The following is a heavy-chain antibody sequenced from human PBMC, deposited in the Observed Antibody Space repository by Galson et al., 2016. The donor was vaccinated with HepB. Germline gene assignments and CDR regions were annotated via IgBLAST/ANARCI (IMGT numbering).Heavy chain of an antibody. J-gene: IGHJ3*02. V-gene: IGHV4-31*03. CDR3: ARDQRIGDGYDI. CDR1: GASISNGSHY. CDR2: ISYSGNA. Sequence: TLSLTCSVSGASISNGSHYWTWIRQHPGKGLEWIGCISYSGNAYYNPSLKSRLTISLDTSKNQFSLKLTSVTAADTAVYYCARDQRIGDGYDIWVQGTMVTVSS. D-gene: IGHD2/OR15-2a*01.